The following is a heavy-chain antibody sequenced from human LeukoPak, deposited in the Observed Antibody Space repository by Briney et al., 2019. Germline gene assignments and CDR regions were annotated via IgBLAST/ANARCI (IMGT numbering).Heavy chain of an antibody. CDR1: GGSISSGDYY. D-gene: IGHD6-13*01. V-gene: IGHV4-30-4*08. CDR2: IYYSGST. Sequence: SETLSLTCTVSGGSISSGDYYWSWIRQPPGKGLEWIGYIYYSGSTYYNPSLKSRVTISVDTSKNQFSLKLSSVAAADTAVYYCARGGGRSWYPSLLVYWGQGALVTVSS. J-gene: IGHJ4*02. CDR3: ARGGGRSWYPSLLVY.